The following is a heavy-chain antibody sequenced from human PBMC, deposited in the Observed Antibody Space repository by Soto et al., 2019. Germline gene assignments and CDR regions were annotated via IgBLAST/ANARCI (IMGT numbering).Heavy chain of an antibody. CDR1: GGSISSYY. V-gene: IGHV4-4*07. J-gene: IGHJ6*02. CDR3: ARDQSQLVGYYYYGMDV. Sequence: SETLSLTCTVSGGSISSYYWSCVRQPAGQGLEWIGRIDTSGSSNNNPSVKSRVTMSVVTSKNPFSLKLSSVTAADTAVYYCARDQSQLVGYYYYGMDVWGQGTTATVS. D-gene: IGHD6-6*01. CDR2: IDTSGSS.